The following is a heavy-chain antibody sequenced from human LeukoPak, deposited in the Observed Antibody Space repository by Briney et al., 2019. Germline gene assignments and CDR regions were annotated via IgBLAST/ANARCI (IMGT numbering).Heavy chain of an antibody. D-gene: IGHD6-13*01. Sequence: ASVKVSCKASGYTFTSYAMNWVRQAPGQGLEWMGWINTNTGNPTYAQGFTGRFVFSLDTSVSTAYLQISSLKAEDTAVYYCARGKEQQLVREWFDPWGQGTLVTVSS. V-gene: IGHV7-4-1*02. CDR1: GYTFTSYA. CDR2: INTNTGNP. CDR3: ARGKEQQLVREWFDP. J-gene: IGHJ5*02.